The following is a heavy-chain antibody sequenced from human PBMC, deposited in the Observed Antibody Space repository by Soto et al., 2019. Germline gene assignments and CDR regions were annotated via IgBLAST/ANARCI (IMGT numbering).Heavy chain of an antibody. D-gene: IGHD3-3*01. Sequence: PGGSLRLSCAASGFTFSNAWMSWVRQAPGKGLEWVGRIKSKTDGGTTDYAAPVKGRFTISRDDSKNTLYLQMNSLKTEDTAVYYCTTELYDFWSGYFDAFDIWGQGTMVTVSS. CDR3: TTELYDFWSGYFDAFDI. CDR2: IKSKTDGGTT. CDR1: GFTFSNAW. V-gene: IGHV3-15*01. J-gene: IGHJ3*02.